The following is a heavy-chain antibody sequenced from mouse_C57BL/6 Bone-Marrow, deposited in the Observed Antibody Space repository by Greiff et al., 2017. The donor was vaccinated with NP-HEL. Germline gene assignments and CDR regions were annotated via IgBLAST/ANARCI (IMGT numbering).Heavy chain of an antibody. V-gene: IGHV1-20*01. J-gene: IGHJ2*01. D-gene: IGHD1-1*01. Sequence: EVKLQQSGPELVKPGDSVKISCKASGYSFTGYFMNWVMQSHGKSLEWIGRINPYNGDTFYNQKFKGKATLTVDKSSSTAHMELRSLTSEDSAVYYCARKEDGSSYAYFDYWGQGTTLTVSS. CDR3: ARKEDGSSYAYFDY. CDR1: GYSFTGYF. CDR2: INPYNGDT.